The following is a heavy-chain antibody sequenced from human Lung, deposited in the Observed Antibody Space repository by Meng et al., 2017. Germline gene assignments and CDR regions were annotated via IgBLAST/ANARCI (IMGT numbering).Heavy chain of an antibody. Sequence: QVQPQPWGGGLLKPSETLSLTGVVSGGSFSDYSWSWIRQPPGKGLEWIGEINHSGSTNYNPSLESRATISVDTSQNNLSLKLSSVTAADSAVYYCARGPTTMAHDFDYWGQGTLVTVSS. J-gene: IGHJ4*02. CDR2: INHSGST. CDR3: ARGPTTMAHDFDY. V-gene: IGHV4-34*01. CDR1: GGSFSDYS. D-gene: IGHD4-11*01.